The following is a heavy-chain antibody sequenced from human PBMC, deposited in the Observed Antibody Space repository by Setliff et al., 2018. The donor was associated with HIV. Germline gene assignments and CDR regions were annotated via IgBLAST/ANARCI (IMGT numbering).Heavy chain of an antibody. J-gene: IGHJ4*02. CDR3: ARDRGTRYGSGKDFDS. D-gene: IGHD3-10*01. V-gene: IGHV4-4*07. CDR1: GGSISTYY. Sequence: KPSETLSLTCIVSGGSISTYYWRWIRQPAGEGLEWIGRIYPSGSTNYNPSLRSRVTLSVDTSKNHFSLKLNSVTAADTAVYYCARDRGTRYGSGKDFDSWGQGSLVTVSS. CDR2: IYPSGST.